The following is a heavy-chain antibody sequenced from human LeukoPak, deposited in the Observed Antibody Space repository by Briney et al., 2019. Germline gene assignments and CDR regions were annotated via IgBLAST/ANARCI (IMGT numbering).Heavy chain of an antibody. Sequence: PSETLSLTCAVYGESFSGYYWSWIRQPPEKGLEWIGEINHSGSTNYNPSLKSRVTISVDTSKNQFSLKLRSVTAADTAVYYCARDRGSYHFDYWGQGTLVTVSS. CDR3: ARDRGSYHFDY. J-gene: IGHJ4*02. V-gene: IGHV4-34*01. CDR1: GESFSGYY. D-gene: IGHD1-26*01. CDR2: INHSGST.